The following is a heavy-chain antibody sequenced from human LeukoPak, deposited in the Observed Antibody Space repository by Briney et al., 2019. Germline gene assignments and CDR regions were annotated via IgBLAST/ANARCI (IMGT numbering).Heavy chain of an antibody. CDR3: ARDDAQPYDFWSGYYNN. J-gene: IGHJ4*02. CDR2: ISGSGGST. Sequence: GGTLRLSCAASGFTFSSYGMSWVRQAPGKGLEWVSAISGSGGSTYYADSVKGRFTISRDNSKNTLYLQMNSLRAEDTAVYYCARDDAQPYDFWSGYYNNWGQGTLVTVSS. D-gene: IGHD3-3*01. CDR1: GFTFSSYG. V-gene: IGHV3-23*01.